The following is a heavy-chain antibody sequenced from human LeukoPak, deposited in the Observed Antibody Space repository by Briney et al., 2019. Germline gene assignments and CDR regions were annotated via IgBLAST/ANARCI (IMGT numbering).Heavy chain of an antibody. CDR3: ARDQAATNTNVRWCLD. Sequence: ASVKVSCKASGYTFTSYVISWVRQAPGQGLEWMGWISAYNGNTNFAQKLQGRVTMTTDTSPSTAYMDLRSLRSDDTAVYYCARDQAATNTNVRWCLDWGQGTLVTVSS. CDR2: ISAYNGNT. J-gene: IGHJ4*02. D-gene: IGHD2-21*02. V-gene: IGHV1-18*01. CDR1: GYTFTSYV.